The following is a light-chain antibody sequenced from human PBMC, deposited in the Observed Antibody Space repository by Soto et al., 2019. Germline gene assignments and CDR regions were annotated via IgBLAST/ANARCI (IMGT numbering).Light chain of an antibody. CDR3: QQRSNWPPLT. CDR1: QSVSNY. CDR2: DAS. Sequence: EIVLTQSPATLSLSPGERATLSCRASQSVSNYLAWYQQKPGQAPRLLIYDASNSATSIPARFSGSGSGTDFTLTISSLEPEDFAVYYCQQRSNWPPLTFGGGTKVEIK. J-gene: IGKJ4*01. V-gene: IGKV3-11*01.